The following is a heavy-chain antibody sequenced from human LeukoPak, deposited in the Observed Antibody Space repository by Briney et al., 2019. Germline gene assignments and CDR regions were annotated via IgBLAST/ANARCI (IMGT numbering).Heavy chain of an antibody. CDR1: SGAISSHY. CDR2: IYYSGGT. J-gene: IGHJ4*02. Sequence: PSETLSLTCTVSSGAISSHYWSWVRQPPGKGLEWIGYIYYSGGTKYNPSLMSRATISVDRAQSQFSLSLTSVTAADTAVYYCARDGLYDSNGYYMDSWGQGTLVIVSS. CDR3: ARDGLYDSNGYYMDS. V-gene: IGHV4-59*11. D-gene: IGHD3-22*01.